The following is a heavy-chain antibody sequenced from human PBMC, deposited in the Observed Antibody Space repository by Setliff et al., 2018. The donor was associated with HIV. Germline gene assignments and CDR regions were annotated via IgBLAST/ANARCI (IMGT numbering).Heavy chain of an antibody. V-gene: IGHV3-21*01. CDR3: ARSIIRPYSSGWPWYFDY. J-gene: IGHJ4*02. CDR1: GFTFSSYS. Sequence: SCAASGFTFSSYSMNWVRQAPGKGLEWVSSISSSSSYIYYADSVKGRFTISRDNAKNSLSLQVNSLRAEDTAVYYCARSIIRPYSSGWPWYFDYWGQGTLVTVSS. CDR2: ISSSSSYI. D-gene: IGHD6-19*01.